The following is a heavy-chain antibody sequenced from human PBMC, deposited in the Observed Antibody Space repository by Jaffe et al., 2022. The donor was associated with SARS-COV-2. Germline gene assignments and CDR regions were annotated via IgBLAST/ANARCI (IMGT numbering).Heavy chain of an antibody. CDR3: ARGPGRGHTNADY. J-gene: IGHJ4*02. CDR2: IYYSGST. V-gene: IGHV4-59*01. Sequence: QVQLQESGPGLVKPSETLSLTCTVSGGSISNSYWSWIRQPPGRGLEWIGYIYYSGSTNYNPSLKSRVTISVDTSKNQFSLKVSSVTAADTAVYYCARGPGRGHTNADYWGQGKLVTVSS. CDR1: GGSISNSY.